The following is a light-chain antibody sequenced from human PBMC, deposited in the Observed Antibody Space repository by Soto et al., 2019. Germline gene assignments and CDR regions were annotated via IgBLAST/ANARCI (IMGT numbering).Light chain of an antibody. V-gene: IGLV1-51*01. CDR2: DNN. CDR3: GTWDSSLSAGYV. J-gene: IGLJ1*01. CDR1: SSDVGAYKY. Sequence: QSALTQPPSASGSPGQSVTISCTGTSSDVGAYKYVSWYQQHPGKAPKLLIYDNNKRPSGIPDRFSGSKSGTSATLGITGLQTGDEADYYCGTWDSSLSAGYVFGTGTKVTVL.